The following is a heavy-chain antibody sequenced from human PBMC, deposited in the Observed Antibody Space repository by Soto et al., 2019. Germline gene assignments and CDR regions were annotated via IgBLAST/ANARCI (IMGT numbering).Heavy chain of an antibody. CDR2: IVPTVDTS. J-gene: IGHJ4*02. D-gene: IGHD5-12*01. CDR3: VRIVTIPGYPDN. CDR1: GATFSSYA. V-gene: IGHV1-69*14. Sequence: QVQLVQSGAEVRQPASSVKVSCKTSGATFSSYAITWVRQAPGQGLEWMGGIVPTVDTSTYAQKFQGRVTITADKFTNTVYMELSSPRSADTAVYYCVRIVTIPGYPDNWGQGTLCPVSS.